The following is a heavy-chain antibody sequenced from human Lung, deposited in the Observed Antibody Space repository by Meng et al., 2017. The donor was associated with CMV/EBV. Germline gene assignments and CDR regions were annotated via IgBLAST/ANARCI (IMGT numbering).Heavy chain of an antibody. CDR1: RGTFSNYA. D-gene: IGHD2-21*01. J-gene: IGHJ4*02. Sequence: SXXVSXKASRGTFSNYAISWVRQAPGQGLEWMGAIVPVVLIPSYPRKFQGRVTITADKSTTTAYMELRSLRSEDTAVYYCAADSLGCGGECYYPFDLWGQGTLVTVSS. V-gene: IGHV1-69*10. CDR2: IVPVVLIP. CDR3: AADSLGCGGECYYPFDL.